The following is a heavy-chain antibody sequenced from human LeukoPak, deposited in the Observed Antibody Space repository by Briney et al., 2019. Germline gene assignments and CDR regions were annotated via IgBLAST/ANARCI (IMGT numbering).Heavy chain of an antibody. CDR3: ARVHSGWKNYFDS. V-gene: IGHV3-43*02. Sequence: GGSLRLSCAASGFTFEDSAMHWVRQAPGKGLEWVSLISGDGGSTYYADSVKGRFTISRDNSKNSLYLEMNSLRTEDIAFYYCARVHSGWKNYFDSWGQGTLVTVSS. J-gene: IGHJ4*02. CDR2: ISGDGGST. D-gene: IGHD6-19*01. CDR1: GFTFEDSA.